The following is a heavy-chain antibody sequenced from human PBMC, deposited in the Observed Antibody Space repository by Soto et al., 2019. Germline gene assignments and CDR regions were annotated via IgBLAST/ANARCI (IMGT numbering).Heavy chain of an antibody. V-gene: IGHV1-18*04. Sequence: QVQLVQSGTEVKKPGASVKVSCKASDSTFSTYGVSWVRQAPGQGLEWMGWISGDNDYTHSAQNVQDRVTMTKDTSTSTGYMELRGLSSDDTAVHCCARYPRALLPTPTADFQIWGLGTVVTVSS. D-gene: IGHD2-15*01. J-gene: IGHJ3*02. CDR2: ISGDNDYT. CDR3: ARYPRALLPTPTADFQI. CDR1: DSTFSTYG.